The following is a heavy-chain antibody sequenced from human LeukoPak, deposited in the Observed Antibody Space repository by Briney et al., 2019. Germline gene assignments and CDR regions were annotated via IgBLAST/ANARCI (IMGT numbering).Heavy chain of an antibody. CDR2: ISSSSSYI. Sequence: GGSLRLSCAASGFTFSSYSMNWVRQAPGKWLEWVSSISSSSSYIYYADSVRGRFTISRDNAKNSLYLQMNSLRAEDTAVYYCARVSGDFPAFDIWGQGTMVTVSS. CDR3: ARVSGDFPAFDI. J-gene: IGHJ3*02. V-gene: IGHV3-21*01. D-gene: IGHD7-27*01. CDR1: GFTFSSYS.